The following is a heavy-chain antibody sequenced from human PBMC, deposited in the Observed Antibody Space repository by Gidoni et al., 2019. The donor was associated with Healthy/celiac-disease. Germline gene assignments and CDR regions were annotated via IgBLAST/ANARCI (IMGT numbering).Heavy chain of an antibody. CDR3: ARTGAAGYTPGGYYGMDV. J-gene: IGHJ6*02. CDR2: IYPGDSDT. Sequence: EVQLVQSGAEVKKPGESLKISCKGSGYSFTSYWIGWVRQMPGKGLEWMGIIYPGDSDTRYSPSFQGQVTISADKSISTAYLQWSSLKASDTAMYYCARTGAAGYTPGGYYGMDVWGQGTTVTVSS. D-gene: IGHD6-13*01. V-gene: IGHV5-51*01. CDR1: GYSFTSYW.